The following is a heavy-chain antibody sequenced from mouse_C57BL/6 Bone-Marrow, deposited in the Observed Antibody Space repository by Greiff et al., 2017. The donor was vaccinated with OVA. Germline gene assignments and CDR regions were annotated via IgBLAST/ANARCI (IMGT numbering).Heavy chain of an antibody. D-gene: IGHD2-3*01. CDR3: ARHYPDGYFCYWYFDV. CDR2: FYPGSGSI. CDR1: GYTFTEYS. V-gene: IGHV1-62-2*01. J-gene: IGHJ1*03. Sequence: VQLLESGAELVKPGASVKLSCKASGYTFTEYSIHWVKQRSGQGLEWIGWFYPGSGSIKYNEKFKDKATFTVDKSSSTVYMELSRWTSEDSAVYYCARHYPDGYFCYWYFDVWGTGTTVTVSS.